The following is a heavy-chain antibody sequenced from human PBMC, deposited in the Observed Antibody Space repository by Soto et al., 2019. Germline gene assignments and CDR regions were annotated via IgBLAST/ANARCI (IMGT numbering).Heavy chain of an antibody. CDR1: GYSFTSYW. V-gene: IGHV5-10-1*01. J-gene: IGHJ6*02. D-gene: IGHD5-12*01. CDR2: IDPSDSYT. Sequence: PGESLKISCKGSGYSFTSYWISWVRQMPGKGLEWMGRIDPSDSYTNYRPSFQGHVTISADKSISTAYLQWSSLKASDTAMYYCARNGGYDSGSYYYYYGMDVWGQGTTVTVSS. CDR3: ARNGGYDSGSYYYYYGMDV.